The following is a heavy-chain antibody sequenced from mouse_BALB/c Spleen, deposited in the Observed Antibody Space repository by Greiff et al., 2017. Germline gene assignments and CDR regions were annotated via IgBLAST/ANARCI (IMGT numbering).Heavy chain of an antibody. CDR2: ILPGSGST. Sequence: QVQLKESGAELMKPGASVKISCKATGYTFSSYWIEWVKQRPGHGLEWIGEILPGSGSTNYNEKFKGKATFTADTSSNTAYMQLSSLTSEDSAVYYCARERGGNLPYAMDYWGQGTSVTVSS. D-gene: IGHD2-1*01. J-gene: IGHJ4*01. CDR3: ARERGGNLPYAMDY. V-gene: IGHV1-9*01. CDR1: GYTFSSYW.